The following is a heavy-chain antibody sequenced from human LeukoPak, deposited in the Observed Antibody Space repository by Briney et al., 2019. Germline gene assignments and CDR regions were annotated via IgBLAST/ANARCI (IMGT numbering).Heavy chain of an antibody. D-gene: IGHD6-19*01. Sequence: PGGTLRLPCAASGFTFSSYGLSWVRQAPGKGLEWVSGISGSGGSTYYADSVKGRFTISRDNYRNTLYLQMNSLRSEDTAIYYCAKTGARGWYGRLDYWGQGTLVTVSS. CDR2: ISGSGGST. V-gene: IGHV3-23*01. CDR1: GFTFSSYG. CDR3: AKTGARGWYGRLDY. J-gene: IGHJ4*02.